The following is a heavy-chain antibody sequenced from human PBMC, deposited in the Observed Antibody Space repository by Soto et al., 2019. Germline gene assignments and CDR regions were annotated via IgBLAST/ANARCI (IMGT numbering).Heavy chain of an antibody. J-gene: IGHJ3*01. Sequence: SETLSLTCTVSGDSVSNGYYYWTWIRQPPGKGLEWIGYIYYTGNIDYSPSLKSRVTMSVDTSKNQFSLKLISVSAADAAVYYCARAHLYDILTGYVRAFDAWGQGTLVTVS. D-gene: IGHD3-9*01. CDR3: ARAHLYDILTGYVRAFDA. CDR1: GDSVSNGYYY. CDR2: IYYTGNI. V-gene: IGHV4-61*01.